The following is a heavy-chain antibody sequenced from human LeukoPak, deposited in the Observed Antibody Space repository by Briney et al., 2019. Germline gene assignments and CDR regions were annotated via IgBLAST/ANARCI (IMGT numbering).Heavy chain of an antibody. CDR1: GFTFSSYG. J-gene: IGHJ6*03. V-gene: IGHV3-30*02. CDR3: AKATDLPGYYYYYYMDV. D-gene: IGHD3-10*01. Sequence: GGSLRLSCAASGFTFSSYGMHWVRQAPGKGLERVAFIRYDGSNKYYADSVKGRFTISRDNSKNTLYLQMNSLRAEDTAVYYCAKATDLPGYYYYYYMDVWGKGTTVTVSS. CDR2: IRYDGSNK.